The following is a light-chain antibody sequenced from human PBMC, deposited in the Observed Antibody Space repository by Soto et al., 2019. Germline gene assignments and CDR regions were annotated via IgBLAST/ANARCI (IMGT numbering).Light chain of an antibody. Sequence: EIVLTQSPGTLSLSPGERATLSCWASQSVSSSYLAWYQQKPGQAPRPLIYGASSRAIGIPDRFSGSGSGTDFTLTISRLEPEDFAVYYCQQYGSSPWTFGQGTKVDIK. V-gene: IGKV3-20*01. CDR1: QSVSSSY. J-gene: IGKJ1*01. CDR3: QQYGSSPWT. CDR2: GAS.